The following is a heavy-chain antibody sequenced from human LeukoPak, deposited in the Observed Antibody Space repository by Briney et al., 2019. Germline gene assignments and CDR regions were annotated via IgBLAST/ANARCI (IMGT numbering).Heavy chain of an antibody. Sequence: ASVRLSCEASGYTFTSYGIRWVRQAPGQGREWVDCIRSYNDNTNYTENLKGRVTMTRDTSTSTVYMEQRRLRSEDTAVYFCARGADGYNGGYFDNCGQGTLVTVSS. CDR3: ARGADGYNGGYFDN. J-gene: IGHJ4*02. CDR1: GYTFTSYG. D-gene: IGHD5-24*01. CDR2: IRSYNDNT. V-gene: IGHV1-18*01.